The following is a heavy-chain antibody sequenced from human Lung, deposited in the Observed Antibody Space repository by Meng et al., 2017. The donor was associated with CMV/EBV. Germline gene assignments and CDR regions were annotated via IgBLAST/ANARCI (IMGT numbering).Heavy chain of an antibody. J-gene: IGHJ4*02. CDR1: GFPFSSYA. CDR2: ISGGGDRT. V-gene: IGHV3-23*01. Sequence: GESXKISCAASGFPFSSYAMSWVRQAPGKGLEWVSAISGGGDRTYNADSVRGRFTIPRDESKNTVYLQMSSRRAEDTAVYYCAKGPRRSGSYPSYLDYWGQGALVTVSS. D-gene: IGHD1-26*01. CDR3: AKGPRRSGSYPSYLDY.